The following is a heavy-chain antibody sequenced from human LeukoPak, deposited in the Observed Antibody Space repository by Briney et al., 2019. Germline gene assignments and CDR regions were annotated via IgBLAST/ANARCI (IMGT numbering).Heavy chain of an antibody. CDR2: INPNSGGT. CDR3: ARGLRYCSSTSCHKPLGY. CDR1: GYTFTGYY. V-gene: IGHV1-2*02. D-gene: IGHD2-2*02. Sequence: ASVKVSCKASGYTFTGYYMHWVRQAPGQGLEWMGWINPNSGGTNYAQKFQGRVTMTRNTSISTAYMELSSLRSEDTAVYYCARGLRYCSSTSCHKPLGYWGQGTLVTVSS. J-gene: IGHJ4*02.